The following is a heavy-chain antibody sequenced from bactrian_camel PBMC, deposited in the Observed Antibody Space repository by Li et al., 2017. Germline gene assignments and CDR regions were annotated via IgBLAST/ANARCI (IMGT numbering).Heavy chain of an antibody. J-gene: IGHJ4*01. CDR3: ASTPVLKSCRDPIRRAQLFDK. V-gene: IGHV3S31*01. CDR2: FSPGFGNT. Sequence: VQLVESGGGLVQPGGSLRVSCAASGFTFSRYAMSWVRQAPGKEREGVASFSPGFGNTYYADSVKDRFTISRDSAKETLYLQMNGLTPEDTAMYYCASTPVLKSCRDPIRRAQLFDKWGQGTQVTVS. D-gene: IGHD1*01. CDR1: GFTFSRYA.